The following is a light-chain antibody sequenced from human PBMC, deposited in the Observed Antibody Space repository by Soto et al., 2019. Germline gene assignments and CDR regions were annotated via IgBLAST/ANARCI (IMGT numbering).Light chain of an antibody. CDR2: GAS. CDR1: QSVSSSD. Sequence: VLTQTPGTLSLSPGERATLSCRASQSVSSSDLAWYQQKPGQAPRLLISGASSRATGIPDRFSGSGSGTDFTLTISRLEPEDFAVFYCQQYGTSPPTFGQGTKVDIK. V-gene: IGKV3-20*01. J-gene: IGKJ1*01. CDR3: QQYGTSPPT.